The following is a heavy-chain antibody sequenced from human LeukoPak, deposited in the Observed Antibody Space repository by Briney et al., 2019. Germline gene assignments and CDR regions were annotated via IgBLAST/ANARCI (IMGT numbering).Heavy chain of an antibody. V-gene: IGHV3-74*01. Sequence: GGSLRLSCVASGFTFTSYWMHWVRQAPGKGLVWVSRINTDGTTTNYADSVKGRFTISRDNAKNTLYLQMNSLRDEDTAVYYCARGGSYLSAFDIWGQGTMVTVSS. CDR3: ARGGSYLSAFDI. J-gene: IGHJ3*02. CDR2: INTDGTTT. CDR1: GFTFTSYW. D-gene: IGHD1-26*01.